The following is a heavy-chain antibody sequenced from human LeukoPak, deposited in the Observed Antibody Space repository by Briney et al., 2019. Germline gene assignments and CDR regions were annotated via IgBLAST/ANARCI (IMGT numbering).Heavy chain of an antibody. CDR2: ISSSGSTI. V-gene: IGHV3-11*04. J-gene: IGHJ4*02. CDR1: GFTFSDYY. Sequence: GGSLRLSCAASGFTFSDYYMSWIRQAPGKGLEWVSYISSSGSTIYYADSVKGRFTISRDNAKNSLYLQMNSLRGDDTAVYYCAKYGGELGVAFDNWGQGTLVTVSS. CDR3: AKYGGELGVAFDN. D-gene: IGHD4-23*01.